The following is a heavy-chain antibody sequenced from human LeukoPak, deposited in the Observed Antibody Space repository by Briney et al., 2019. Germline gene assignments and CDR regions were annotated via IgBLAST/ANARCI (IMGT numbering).Heavy chain of an antibody. D-gene: IGHD3-22*01. CDR2: INYSGST. CDR3: ARESDSGGYYDAFDI. Sequence: PSGTLSLTCTVSGGSISSYDWSWIRQPPGKGLEWIGSINYSGSTNYNPSLKSRVTISADTSKNQFSLKLSSVTAADTAVYDCARESDSGGYYDAFDIWGQGTMVTVSS. J-gene: IGHJ3*02. CDR1: GGSISSYD. V-gene: IGHV4-59*01.